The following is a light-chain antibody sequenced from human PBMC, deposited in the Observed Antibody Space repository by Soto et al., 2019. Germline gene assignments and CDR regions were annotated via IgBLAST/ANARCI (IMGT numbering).Light chain of an antibody. CDR3: CSYGGSRTLVL. CDR2: EGS. V-gene: IGLV2-23*01. J-gene: IGLJ2*01. CDR1: SSDVGSFNL. Sequence: QSALTQPASVSGSPGQSITISCTGTSSDVGSFNLVSWYQQHPGKAPQLMIYEGSKRPSGVSNRFSASKSGNTASLTISGLQAEDEADYYCCSYGGSRTLVLFGGGTQLTVL.